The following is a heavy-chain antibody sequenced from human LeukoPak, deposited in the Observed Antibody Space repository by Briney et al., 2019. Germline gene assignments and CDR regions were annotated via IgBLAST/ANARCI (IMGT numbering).Heavy chain of an antibody. CDR3: ARAPLGYNWFDP. CDR2: INPNSAGT. V-gene: IGHV1-2*02. J-gene: IGHJ5*02. Sequence: ASVKVSCKASGYTFTGNSLHWVRQVPGQGLEWMGWINPNSAGTNYAQKFQGRVTMTKDTSISTGYMELSRLRSDDTAVYYCARAPLGYNWFDPWGQGTLVTVSS. D-gene: IGHD3-10*01. CDR1: GYTFTGNS.